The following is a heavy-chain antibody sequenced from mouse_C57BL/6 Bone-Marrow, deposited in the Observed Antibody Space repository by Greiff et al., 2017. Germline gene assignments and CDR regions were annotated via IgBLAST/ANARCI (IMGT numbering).Heavy chain of an antibody. Sequence: QVQLQQSGAELARPGASVKLSCKASGYTFTSYGISWVKQRTGQGLEWIGEIYPRSGNTYYNEKFKGKATLTADKSSSTAYMELRSLTSEDSAVYFCASPIYYGTAGFAYWGQGTLVTVSA. CDR1: GYTFTSYG. CDR3: ASPIYYGTAGFAY. J-gene: IGHJ3*01. CDR2: IYPRSGNT. V-gene: IGHV1-81*01. D-gene: IGHD2-1*01.